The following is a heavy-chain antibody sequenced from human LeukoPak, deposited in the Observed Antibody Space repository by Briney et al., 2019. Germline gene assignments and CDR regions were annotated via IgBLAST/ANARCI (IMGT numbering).Heavy chain of an antibody. CDR3: ARDTSYDFWSGYRGKYFDY. CDR1: GYTFTSYG. V-gene: IGHV1-18*01. J-gene: IGHJ4*02. Sequence: GASVKVSCKASGYTFTSYGISWVRQAPGQGLEWMGWISAYNGNTNYAQKLQGRVTMTTDTSTSTAYMELRGLRSDDTAVYYCARDTSYDFWSGYRGKYFDYRGQGTLVTVSS. D-gene: IGHD3-3*01. CDR2: ISAYNGNT.